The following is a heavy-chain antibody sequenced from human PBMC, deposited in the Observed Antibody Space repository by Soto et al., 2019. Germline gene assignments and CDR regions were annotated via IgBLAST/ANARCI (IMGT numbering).Heavy chain of an antibody. Sequence: SETLSLTCAIYGGSFSGFYWSWIRQPPGKGLEWIGEINHSGSTNYNPSLKSRVTISVDTSKNQFSLKLSSVTAADTAVYYCASGHDYWGQGTLVTVSS. CDR2: INHSGST. V-gene: IGHV4-34*01. J-gene: IGHJ4*02. CDR3: ASGHDY. CDR1: GGSFSGFY.